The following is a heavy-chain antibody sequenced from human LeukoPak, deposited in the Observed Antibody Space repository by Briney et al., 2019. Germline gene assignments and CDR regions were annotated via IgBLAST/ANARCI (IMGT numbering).Heavy chain of an antibody. D-gene: IGHD5-18*01. J-gene: IGHJ4*02. CDR3: ARHAQYNYGSTNPLDY. Sequence: GESLKISCKGSGYSFTSYWIGWVRQMPGKGLEWMGIIYPGDSDTRYSPSFQGQVTISADKSISTAYLQWSSLKASDTAMYYCARHAQYNYGSTNPLDYWGQGTLVTVSS. CDR2: IYPGDSDT. CDR1: GYSFTSYW. V-gene: IGHV5-51*01.